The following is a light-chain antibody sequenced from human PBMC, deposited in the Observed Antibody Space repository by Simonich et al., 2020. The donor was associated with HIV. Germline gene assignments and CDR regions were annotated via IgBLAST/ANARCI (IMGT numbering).Light chain of an antibody. Sequence: QSALTQPASVSGSPGQSITISCTGTSSDVGGYNYVSWYQQHPGKAPKLIIYVVTNRPSGVSKRFSGSKSGTSASLAISGLQPEDESNYYCAAWDDSLNGHVVFGGGTKLTVL. CDR1: SSDVGGYNY. CDR3: AAWDDSLNGHVV. V-gene: IGLV2-14*01. CDR2: VVT. J-gene: IGLJ2*01.